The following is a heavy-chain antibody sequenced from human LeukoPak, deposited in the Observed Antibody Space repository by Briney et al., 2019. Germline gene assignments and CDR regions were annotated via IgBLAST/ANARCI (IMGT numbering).Heavy chain of an antibody. CDR2: ISSKTPNV. V-gene: IGHV3-21*01. CDR3: AREDHEAFDI. Sequence: GGSLRLSCAASGFTFSSYSLNWVRQAPGKGLEWVSSISSKTPNVYYAGSVKGRFIISRGNAKNSLSLQMNSLRAEDTAVYYCAREDHEAFDIWGQGTMVTVSS. J-gene: IGHJ3*02. CDR1: GFTFSSYS.